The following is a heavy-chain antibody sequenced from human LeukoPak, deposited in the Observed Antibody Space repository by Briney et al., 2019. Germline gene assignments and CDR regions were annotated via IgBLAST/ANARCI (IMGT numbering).Heavy chain of an antibody. CDR3: ARDPALSGYGDWYFDL. J-gene: IGHJ2*01. D-gene: IGHD3-22*01. V-gene: IGHV4-59*01. CDR2: IYDSGNT. Sequence: PSETLSLTCTVSGGSIGSFYWSWLRQSPGKGLEWIGYIYDSGNTNYNPSLKSRVTLSLDTSKKQFSLKLKFVTAADTAVYYCARDPALSGYGDWYFDLWGRGTLVTVSS. CDR1: GGSIGSFY.